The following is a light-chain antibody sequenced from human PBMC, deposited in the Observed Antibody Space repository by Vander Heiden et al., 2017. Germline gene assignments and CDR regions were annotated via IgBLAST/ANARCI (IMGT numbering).Light chain of an antibody. CDR2: GAS. CDR1: QSVSSSY. CDR3: QQYGSSPRKYT. J-gene: IGKJ2*01. Sequence: IVLTQSPGTLALSPGERPTLSCRASQSVSSSYVAWYQQKPGQAPRLLIYGASSRATGIPDRFSGSGSGTDFTLTISRLEPEDFAVYYCQQYGSSPRKYTFGQGTKLEIK. V-gene: IGKV3-20*01.